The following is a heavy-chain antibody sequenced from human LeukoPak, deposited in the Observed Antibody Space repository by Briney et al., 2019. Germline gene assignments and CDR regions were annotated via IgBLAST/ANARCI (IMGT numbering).Heavy chain of an antibody. D-gene: IGHD3-22*01. CDR1: GFTFSSYG. V-gene: IGHV3-33*01. CDR3: ARHSSGYIYYFDY. Sequence: GGSLRLSCAASGFTFSSYGMHWVRQAPGKGLEWVAVIWYDGSNKYYADSVKGRFTIPRDNSKNTLYLQMNSLRAEDTAVYYCARHSSGYIYYFDYWGQGTLVTVSS. CDR2: IWYDGSNK. J-gene: IGHJ4*02.